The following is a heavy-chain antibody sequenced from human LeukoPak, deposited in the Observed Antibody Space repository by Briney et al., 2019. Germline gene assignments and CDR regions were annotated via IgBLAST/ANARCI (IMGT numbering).Heavy chain of an antibody. CDR1: GFTFSSYG. Sequence: GRSLRLSCAASGFTFSSYGMHWVRQAPGKGLEWVAVIWYDGSNKYYADSVKGRFTISRDNSKNTLYLQMNSLRAEDTAVYYCAAWNYYGSGSYIRSGAFDIWGQETMVTVSS. D-gene: IGHD3-10*01. J-gene: IGHJ3*02. CDR2: IWYDGSNK. V-gene: IGHV3-33*01. CDR3: AAWNYYGSGSYIRSGAFDI.